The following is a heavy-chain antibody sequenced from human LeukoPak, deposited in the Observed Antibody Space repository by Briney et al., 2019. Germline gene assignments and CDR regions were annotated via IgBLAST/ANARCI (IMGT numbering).Heavy chain of an antibody. J-gene: IGHJ4*02. V-gene: IGHV3-23*01. CDR3: ARDGGAIAVAGYFDY. Sequence: GGSLRLSCAASGFTFSSYAMSWVRQAPGRGLEWVSAISGSGGSTYYADSVKGRFTISRDKSKNTLYLQMNSLRAEDTAVYYCARDGGAIAVAGYFDYWGQGTLVTVSS. D-gene: IGHD6-19*01. CDR2: ISGSGGST. CDR1: GFTFSSYA.